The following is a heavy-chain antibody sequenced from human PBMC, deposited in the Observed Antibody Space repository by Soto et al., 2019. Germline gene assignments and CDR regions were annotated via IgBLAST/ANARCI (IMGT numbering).Heavy chain of an antibody. V-gene: IGHV3-23*01. CDR2: ISNNGDTA. Sequence: PGGSLSLSCATSGFTFTSYALVWVRLAAEKGLEWVASISNNGDTAYYADSVKGRFTISRGNSENTLYLQMNGVRADDTALYFCAKSRVFMGAIVAFFESWGQGTQVTVSS. J-gene: IGHJ4*02. CDR1: GFTFTSYA. CDR3: AKSRVFMGAIVAFFES. D-gene: IGHD3-16*01.